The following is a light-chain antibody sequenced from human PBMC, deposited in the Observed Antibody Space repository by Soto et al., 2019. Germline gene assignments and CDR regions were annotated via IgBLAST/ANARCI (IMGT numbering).Light chain of an antibody. CDR3: ETWDSNTRV. V-gene: IGLV4-60*02. Sequence: QLLLTQSSSASASLGSSVKLTCTLSSGHSGYIIAWHQQQPGKAPRYLMKLESSGSYNKGSGVPDRFSGSSSGADRYLTISNLPFEDEADYYCETWDSNTRVFAGGTKLTVL. CDR1: SGHSGYI. CDR2: LESSGSY. J-gene: IGLJ3*02.